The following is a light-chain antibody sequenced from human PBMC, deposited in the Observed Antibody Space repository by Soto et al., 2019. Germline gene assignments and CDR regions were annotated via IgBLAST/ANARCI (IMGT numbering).Light chain of an antibody. CDR2: GNS. CDR1: SSNIGAGYD. V-gene: IGLV1-40*01. CDR3: QYYDSILSAL. Sequence: QSVLTQPPSVSGAPGQRVTISCTGSSSNIGAGYDVHWYQQLPGTAPKLLIYGNSNRPSGVPDRFSGSKSGTSASLAITGLQDDDAAYYYCQYYDSILSALFGGGTQLTVL. J-gene: IGLJ3*02.